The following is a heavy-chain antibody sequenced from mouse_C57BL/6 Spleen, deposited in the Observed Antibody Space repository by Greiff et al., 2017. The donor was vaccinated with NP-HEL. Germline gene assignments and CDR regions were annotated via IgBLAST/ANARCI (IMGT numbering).Heavy chain of an antibody. CDR3: ARALTTVVALYAMDY. Sequence: EVQLQQSGAELVKPGASVKLSCTASGFTIKDYYMHWVKQRTEQGLEWIGRIDPEDGETKYAPKFQGETTITADTSSNTAYQQISSLTSEDTAVYYCARALTTVVALYAMDYWGQGTAVTVSS. D-gene: IGHD1-1*01. J-gene: IGHJ4*01. V-gene: IGHV14-2*01. CDR2: IDPEDGET. CDR1: GFTIKDYY.